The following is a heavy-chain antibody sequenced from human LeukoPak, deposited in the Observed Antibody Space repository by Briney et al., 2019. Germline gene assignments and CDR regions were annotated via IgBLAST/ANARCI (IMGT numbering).Heavy chain of an antibody. CDR3: AREVMYSSSWYENWFDP. V-gene: IGHV4-39*07. CDR2: IYYSGST. CDR1: GGSISSSSYY. J-gene: IGHJ5*02. Sequence: PSETLSLTCTVSGGSISSSSYYWGWIRQPPGKGLEWIGSIYYSGSTYYNPSLKSRVTISLDTSKNHFSLKLSSVTAADTAVYYCAREVMYSSSWYENWFDPWGQGTLVTVSS. D-gene: IGHD6-13*01.